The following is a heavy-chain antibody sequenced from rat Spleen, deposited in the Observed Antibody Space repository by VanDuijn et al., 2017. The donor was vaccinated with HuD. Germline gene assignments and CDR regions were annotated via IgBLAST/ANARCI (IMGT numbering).Heavy chain of an antibody. CDR3: ARDRTAYNSGGGWFAY. D-gene: IGHD4-3*01. Sequence: EVQLVESGGGLVQPGRSLKLSCAASGFTFSDYGMAWVRQAPTKGLEWVATISYGDTSGHSSTYYRDSVKGRFTISRDTGKSTLYLQMNSLRSEDTATYYCARDRTAYNSGGGWFAYWGQGTLVTVSS. CDR1: GFTFSDYG. CDR2: ISYGDTSGHSST. V-gene: IGHV5-29*01. J-gene: IGHJ3*01.